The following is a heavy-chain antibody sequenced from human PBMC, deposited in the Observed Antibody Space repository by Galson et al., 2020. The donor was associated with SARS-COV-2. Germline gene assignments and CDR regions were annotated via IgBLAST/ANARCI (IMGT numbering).Heavy chain of an antibody. J-gene: IGHJ6*02. CDR2: IYSSGST. CDR3: AKVVGGLRGMDV. D-gene: IGHD2-2*01. V-gene: IGHV4-4*07. CDR1: GESISNSY. Sequence: SETLSLTCVVSGESISNSYWTWIRQPAGEGLEWIGRIYSSGSTDYNPSLKSRVTMSVDTSKNQFSLRLSSVTAADTAVYYCAKVVGGLRGMDVWGQGTTVTVSS.